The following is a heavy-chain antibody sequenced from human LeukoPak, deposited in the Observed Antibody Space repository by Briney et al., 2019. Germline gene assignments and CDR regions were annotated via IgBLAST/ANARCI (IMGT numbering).Heavy chain of an antibody. Sequence: PSETLSLTCTVSGGSISSSSYYWGWIRQPPGKGLEWIGSIYYSGNTYYNPSLKSRVTISVDTSKNQFSLKLSSVTAADTAVYYCARLAHSSGWDFDYWGQGTLVTVSS. CDR2: IYYSGNT. V-gene: IGHV4-39*01. J-gene: IGHJ4*02. CDR1: GGSISSSSYY. CDR3: ARLAHSSGWDFDY. D-gene: IGHD6-19*01.